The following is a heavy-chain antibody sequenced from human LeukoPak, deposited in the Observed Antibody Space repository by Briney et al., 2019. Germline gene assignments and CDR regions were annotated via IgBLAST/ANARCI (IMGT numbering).Heavy chain of an antibody. D-gene: IGHD2-2*01. J-gene: IGHJ4*02. CDR3: AKDIVVVPAATSRAADY. Sequence: GGSLRLSCAASGFTFSSYWMSWVRQAPGKGLEWVSSISSSSSYIYYADSVKGRFTISRDNAKNSLYLQMNSLRAEDTAVYYCAKDIVVVPAATSRAADYWGQGTLVTVSS. CDR2: ISSSSSYI. CDR1: GFTFSSYW. V-gene: IGHV3-21*01.